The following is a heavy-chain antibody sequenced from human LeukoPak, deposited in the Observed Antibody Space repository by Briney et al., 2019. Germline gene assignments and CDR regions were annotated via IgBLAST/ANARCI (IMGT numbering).Heavy chain of an antibody. J-gene: IGHJ6*02. D-gene: IGHD3-10*01. CDR1: GFTFSIHG. V-gene: IGHV3-48*02. Sequence: GGSLRLSCAASGFTFSIHGMNWVRQAPGKGLEWVSYIINSGGTVYYTDPVQGRFTISRDNARNSLFLRMNSLRDEDTAVYYCARVGRGVYGMDVWGQGTTVTVSS. CDR3: ARVGRGVYGMDV. CDR2: IINSGGTV.